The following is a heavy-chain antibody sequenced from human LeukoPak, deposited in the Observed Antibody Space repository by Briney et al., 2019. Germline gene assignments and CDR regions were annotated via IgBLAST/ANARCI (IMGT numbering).Heavy chain of an antibody. CDR1: GGSFSGYY. Sequence: RTSETLSLTCAVYGGSFSGYYWSWIRQPPGKGLEWIGEINHSGSTNYNPSLKSRVTISVDTSKNQFSLKLSSVTAADTAVYYCASRKLLWFGELSYWFDPWGQGTLVTVSS. V-gene: IGHV4-34*01. J-gene: IGHJ5*02. CDR2: INHSGST. CDR3: ASRKLLWFGELSYWFDP. D-gene: IGHD3-10*01.